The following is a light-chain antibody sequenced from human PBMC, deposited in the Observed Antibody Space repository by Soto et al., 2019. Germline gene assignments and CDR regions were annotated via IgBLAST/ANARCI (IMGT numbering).Light chain of an antibody. CDR2: DAS. V-gene: IGKV1-5*01. Sequence: DIQMAQSPSTLSASVGDRVNLSCRARQSISNWLAWYQQKPGKAPKLLIYDASSLESGVPSRFSGGGFGTEFTLTISSLQPEDFAVYYCQQRSNWPPWTFGQGTKVEIK. J-gene: IGKJ1*01. CDR1: QSISNW. CDR3: QQRSNWPPWT.